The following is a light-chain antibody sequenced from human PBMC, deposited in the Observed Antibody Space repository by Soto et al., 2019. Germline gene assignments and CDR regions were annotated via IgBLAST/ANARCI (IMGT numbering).Light chain of an antibody. CDR2: AAS. J-gene: IGKJ2*01. CDR3: QQLNTYPYT. CDR1: QGIGSY. Sequence: IQLTQSPSSLSASVGDRVTITCRASQGIGSYLAWYQQKPGKAPELLIYAASTLQSGVPSRFSGSGSGTDFTLTISSLQPEDFATYYCQQLNTYPYTFGQGTKLEIK. V-gene: IGKV1-9*01.